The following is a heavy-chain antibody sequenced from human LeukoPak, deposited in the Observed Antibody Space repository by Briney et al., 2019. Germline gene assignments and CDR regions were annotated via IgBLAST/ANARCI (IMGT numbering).Heavy chain of an antibody. CDR1: GGSISSNY. J-gene: IGHJ4*02. D-gene: IGHD3-22*01. Sequence: SETLSLTCTVSGGSISSNYWSWIRQPPGKGLEWIGYLYSSGSTNYNPSLKSRVTISVDTSKNQFSLRLSSVTAADTAVYYCARGADSSGYYSIFYFDYWGQGTLVTVSS. CDR3: ARGADSSGYYSIFYFDY. CDR2: LYSSGST. V-gene: IGHV4-59*01.